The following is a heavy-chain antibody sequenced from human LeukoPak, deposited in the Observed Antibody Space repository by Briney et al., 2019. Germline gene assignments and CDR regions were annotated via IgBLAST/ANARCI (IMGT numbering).Heavy chain of an antibody. V-gene: IGHV4-30-2*03. J-gene: IGHJ4*02. CDR1: GGSISSGGYS. Sequence: SETLSLTCAVSGGSISSGGYSWSWIRQPPGKGLEWIGSIYYSGSTYYNPSLKSRVTISVDTSKNQFSLKLSSVTAADTAVYYCARLLGYYYDSSGYSTGIAYWGQGTLVTVSS. CDR2: IYYSGST. D-gene: IGHD3-22*01. CDR3: ARLLGYYYDSSGYSTGIAY.